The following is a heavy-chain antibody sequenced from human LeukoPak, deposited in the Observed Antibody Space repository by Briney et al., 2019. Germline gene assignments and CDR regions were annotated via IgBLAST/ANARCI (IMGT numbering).Heavy chain of an antibody. CDR1: GFTFSSCE. CDR2: ISSSGSTI. J-gene: IGHJ6*04. Sequence: GGSLRLSCAASGFTFSSCEMNWVRQAPGKGLEWVSYISSSGSTIYYADSVEGRFTISRDNAKNSLYLQMNSLRAEDTAVYYCAELGITMIGGVWGKGTTVTISS. D-gene: IGHD3-10*02. CDR3: AELGITMIGGV. V-gene: IGHV3-48*03.